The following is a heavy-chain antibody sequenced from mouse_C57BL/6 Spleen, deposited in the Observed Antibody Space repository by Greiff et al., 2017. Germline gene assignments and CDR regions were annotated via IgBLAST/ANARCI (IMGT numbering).Heavy chain of an antibody. V-gene: IGHV1-54*01. CDR3: AKGGIYYGSSYRYFDV. D-gene: IGHD1-1*01. J-gene: IGHJ1*03. CDR2: INPGSGGT. CDR1: GYAFTNYL. Sequence: QVQLQQSGAELVRPGTSVKVSCKASGYAFTNYLIEWVKQRPGQGLEWIGVINPGSGGTNYNEKFKGKATLTADKSSSTAYMQLSSLTSEDSAVYFCAKGGIYYGSSYRYFDVGGTGTTVTVSS.